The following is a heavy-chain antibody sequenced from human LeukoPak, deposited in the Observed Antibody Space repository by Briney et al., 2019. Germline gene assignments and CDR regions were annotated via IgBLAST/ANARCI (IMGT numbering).Heavy chain of an antibody. Sequence: GGSLRLSCAASGFTFSSYSMNWVRQAPGKGLEWVSYISSSSSTIYYADSVKGRFTVSRDNAKNSLYLQMNSLRAEDTAVYYCAKGMGYCSSTSCYAVDYWGQGTLVTVSS. CDR2: ISSSSSTI. D-gene: IGHD2-2*01. CDR3: AKGMGYCSSTSCYAVDY. J-gene: IGHJ4*02. V-gene: IGHV3-48*01. CDR1: GFTFSSYS.